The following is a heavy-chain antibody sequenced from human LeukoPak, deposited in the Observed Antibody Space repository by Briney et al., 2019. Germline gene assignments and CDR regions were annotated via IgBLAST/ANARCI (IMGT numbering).Heavy chain of an antibody. Sequence: GGSLRLSCAASGFTFSSYSMNWVRQAPGKGLEWVSSISGSSSYIYYADSVKGRFTISRDNAKNSLYLQMNSLRAEDTAVYYCATYDSSGYYYFDYWGQGTLVTVSS. J-gene: IGHJ4*02. D-gene: IGHD3-22*01. CDR2: ISGSSSYI. V-gene: IGHV3-21*01. CDR1: GFTFSSYS. CDR3: ATYDSSGYYYFDY.